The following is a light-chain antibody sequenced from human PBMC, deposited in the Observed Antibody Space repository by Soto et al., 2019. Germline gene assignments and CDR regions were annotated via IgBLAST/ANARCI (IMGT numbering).Light chain of an antibody. CDR2: LNS. V-gene: IGLV1-44*01. CDR3: APWDDSLNLLYV. Sequence: QSVLTQPPSASGTPGQRVTISCSGSSSNIGSNTVSWYQQLPGMAPKLLIYLNSRRPSGVPDRFSGSKSGTSASLAISGLQSEDEAEYYCAPWDDSLNLLYVFRTGTKV. J-gene: IGLJ1*01. CDR1: SSNIGSNT.